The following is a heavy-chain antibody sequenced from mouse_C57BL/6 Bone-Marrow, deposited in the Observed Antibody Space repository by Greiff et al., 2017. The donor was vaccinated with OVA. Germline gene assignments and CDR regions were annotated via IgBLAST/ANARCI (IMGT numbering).Heavy chain of an antibody. CDR2: IYPRSGNT. Sequence: QVQLQQSGAELARPGASVKLSCKASGYTFTSYGISWVKQRTGQGLEWIGEIYPRSGNTYYNEKFKGKATLTADKSSSAAYMELRSLTSEDSAVYFCARLITTVVATYWYFDVWGTGTTVTVSS. CDR1: GYTFTSYG. D-gene: IGHD1-1*01. J-gene: IGHJ1*03. CDR3: ARLITTVVATYWYFDV. V-gene: IGHV1-81*01.